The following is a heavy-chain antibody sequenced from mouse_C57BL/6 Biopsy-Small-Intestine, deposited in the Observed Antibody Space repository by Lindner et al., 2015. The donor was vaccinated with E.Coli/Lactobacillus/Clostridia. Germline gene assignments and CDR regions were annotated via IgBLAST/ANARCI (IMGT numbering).Heavy chain of an antibody. CDR3: SREYYDILTGQWKTPAC. CDR1: GYSFTSYY. Sequence: SVKVSCKTSGYSFTSYYIHWLRQVPGQGLQWLGWIHPTTGDTKYGQMFQGRVTLTRDTSITTAYMELRRVRPEDTATYYCSREYYDILTGQWKTPACWGQGTLVTVSS. V-gene: IGHV1-66*01. CDR2: IHPTTGDT. J-gene: IGHJ4*01. D-gene: IGHD2-3*01.